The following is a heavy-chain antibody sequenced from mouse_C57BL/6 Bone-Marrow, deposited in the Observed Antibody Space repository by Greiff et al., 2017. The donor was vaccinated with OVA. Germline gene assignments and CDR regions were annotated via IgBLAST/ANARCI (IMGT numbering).Heavy chain of an antibody. CDR1: GYTFTDYE. V-gene: IGHV1-15*01. CDR3: TRVLFYYAMDY. CDR2: IDPETGGT. J-gene: IGHJ4*01. Sequence: QVQLKESGAELVRPGASVTLSCKASGYTFTDYEMHWVKQTPVHGLEWIGAIDPETGGTAYNQKFKGKAILTADKSSSTAYMELRSLTSEDSAVYYCTRVLFYYAMDYWGQGTSVTVSS.